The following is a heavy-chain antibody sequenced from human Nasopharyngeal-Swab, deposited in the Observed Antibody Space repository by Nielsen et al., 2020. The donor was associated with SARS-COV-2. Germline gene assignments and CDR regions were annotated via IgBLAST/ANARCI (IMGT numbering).Heavy chain of an antibody. D-gene: IGHD6-13*01. Sequence: WIRQPPGKGLEWIGYIYYSGSTNYNPSLKSRVTISVDTSKNQFSLKLSSVTAADTGVYYCARARAAAGIYFDYWGQGTLVTVSS. V-gene: IGHV4-59*01. CDR2: IYYSGST. CDR3: ARARAAAGIYFDY. J-gene: IGHJ4*02.